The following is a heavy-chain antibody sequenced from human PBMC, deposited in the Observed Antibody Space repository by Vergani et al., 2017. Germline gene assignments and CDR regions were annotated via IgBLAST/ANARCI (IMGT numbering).Heavy chain of an antibody. CDR2: ISSSSSTI. J-gene: IGHJ6*02. CDR1: GFTFSSYS. CDR3: ARDGPLGYCSGGSCYPIYYYYGMDV. V-gene: IGHV3-48*01. Sequence: EVQLVESGGGLVQPGGSLRLSCAASGFTFSSYSMNWVRQAPGKGLEWVSYISSSSSTIYYADSVKGRFTISRDNAKNSLYLQMNSLRVEDTAVYYCARDGPLGYCSGGSCYPIYYYYGMDVWGQGTTVTVSS. D-gene: IGHD2-15*01.